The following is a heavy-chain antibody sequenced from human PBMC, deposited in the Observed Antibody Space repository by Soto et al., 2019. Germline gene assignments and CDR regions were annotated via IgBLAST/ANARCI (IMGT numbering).Heavy chain of an antibody. CDR3: ARSTRGYYGSGSYSPFDY. V-gene: IGHV4-39*01. J-gene: IGHJ4*02. CDR1: GGSISSSSYY. Sequence: SETLSLTWTVAGGSISSSSYYWGWIRQPPGKGLEWIGSIYYSVSTYYNPSLKSRVTISVDTSKNQFSLKLSSVTAADTAVYYCARSTRGYYGSGSYSPFDYWGQGTLVTVSS. CDR2: IYYSVST. D-gene: IGHD3-10*01.